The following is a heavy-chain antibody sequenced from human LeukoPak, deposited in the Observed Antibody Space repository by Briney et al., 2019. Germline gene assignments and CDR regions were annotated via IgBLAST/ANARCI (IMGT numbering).Heavy chain of an antibody. CDR3: VGVVVVVPAADDI. Sequence: GGSLRLSCAASGFTFSDHYMDWVRQAPGKGLEWVGRTRNKAKSYSTEYAASVTGRFTISRDDSKNSLYLQMNSLKTEDTAVYFCVGVVVVVPAADDIWGQGTMVTVSA. CDR1: GFTFSDHY. D-gene: IGHD2-2*01. CDR2: TRNKAKSYST. V-gene: IGHV3-72*01. J-gene: IGHJ3*02.